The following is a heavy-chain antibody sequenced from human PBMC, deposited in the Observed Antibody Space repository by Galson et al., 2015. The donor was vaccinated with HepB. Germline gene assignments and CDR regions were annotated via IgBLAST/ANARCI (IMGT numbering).Heavy chain of an antibody. J-gene: IGHJ3*02. CDR3: AGDRGHAFDI. D-gene: IGHD3-10*01. V-gene: IGHV3-48*02. CDR1: GFTFSTYS. CDR2: IDSSSSTI. Sequence: LRLSCAASGFTFSTYSMDWVRQAPGKGLEWISHIDSSSSTINYADSVKGRCTISRDNAKNSLYLQMNSLRDEDTAVYYCAGDRGHAFDIWGQGTMVTVSS.